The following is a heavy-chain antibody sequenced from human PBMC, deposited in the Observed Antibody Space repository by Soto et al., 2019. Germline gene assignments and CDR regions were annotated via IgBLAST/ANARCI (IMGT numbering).Heavy chain of an antibody. V-gene: IGHV1-8*01. Sequence: ASVKVSCKASGYTFTSYDINWVRQATGQGLERMGWMNPNRGNTGYAQKFQGRVTMTRNTSISTAYMELSSLRSEDTAVYYCARGPRGYCSGGSCALDYWGQGTLVTVSS. CDR1: GYTFTSYD. CDR2: MNPNRGNT. J-gene: IGHJ4*02. CDR3: ARGPRGYCSGGSCALDY. D-gene: IGHD2-15*01.